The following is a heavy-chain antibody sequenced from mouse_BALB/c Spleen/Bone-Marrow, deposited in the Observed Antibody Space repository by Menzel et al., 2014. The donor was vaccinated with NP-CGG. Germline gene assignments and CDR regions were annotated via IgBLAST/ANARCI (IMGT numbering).Heavy chain of an antibody. D-gene: IGHD1-1*01. CDR3: ARRGTTAYYFDY. CDR1: GYSITSDYA. J-gene: IGHJ2*01. V-gene: IGHV3-2*02. CDR2: ISYSGST. Sequence: EVQVVESGPGLVKLSQSLSLTCTVTGYSITSDYAWNWIRQFPGNKLEWMGYISYSGSTSYNPSLKSRISITRDTSENQFFLQLNSVTTEDTATYYCARRGTTAYYFDYWGQGTTLTVSS.